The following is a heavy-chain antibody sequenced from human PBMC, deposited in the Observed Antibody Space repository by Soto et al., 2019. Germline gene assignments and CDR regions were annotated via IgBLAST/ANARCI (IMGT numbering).Heavy chain of an antibody. CDR3: TTGAGTFDY. V-gene: IGHV3-33*01. D-gene: IGHD6-19*01. Sequence: GGSLRLSCAASGFTFSSYGMHWVRQAPGKGLEWVAVIWYDGSNKYYADSVKGRFTISRDNSKNTLYLQMNSLRAEDTAVYYCTTGAGTFDYWGQGTLGTVSS. CDR1: GFTFSSYG. J-gene: IGHJ4*02. CDR2: IWYDGSNK.